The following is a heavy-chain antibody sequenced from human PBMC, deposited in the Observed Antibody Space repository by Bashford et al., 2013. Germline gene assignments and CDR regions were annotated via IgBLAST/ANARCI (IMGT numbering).Heavy chain of an antibody. CDR2: IYYSGST. CDR3: AIVDTASYYFDY. V-gene: IGHV4-31*03. J-gene: IGHJ4*02. D-gene: IGHD5-18*01. CDR1: GGSISSGGYY. Sequence: SETLSLTCTVSGGSISSGGYYWSWIRQHPGKGLEWIGYIYYSGSTYYNPSLKSRVTISVDTSKNQFSLKLSSVTAADTAVYYCAIVDTASYYFDYWGQGTLVTVSS.